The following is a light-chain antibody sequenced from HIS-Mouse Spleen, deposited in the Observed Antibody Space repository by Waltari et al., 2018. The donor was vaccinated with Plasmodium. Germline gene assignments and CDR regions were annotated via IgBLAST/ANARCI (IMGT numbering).Light chain of an antibody. J-gene: IGLJ2*01. CDR1: RNGVGSYTL. CDR2: EGS. CDR3: CSYAGSSTYVV. Sequence: QSALTQPALVSGSPGQSITISCPGNRNGVGSYTLVSWYQQHPGKAPKLMIYEGSKRPSGVSNRFSGSKSGNTASLTISGLQAEDEADYYCCSYAGSSTYVVFGGGTKLTVL. V-gene: IGLV2-23*01.